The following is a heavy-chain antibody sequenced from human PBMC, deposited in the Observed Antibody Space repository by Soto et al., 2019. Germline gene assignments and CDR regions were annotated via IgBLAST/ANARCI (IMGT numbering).Heavy chain of an antibody. V-gene: IGHV1-69*13. CDR3: ARVGKKQSLVLPYYGMDV. J-gene: IGHJ6*02. CDR2: IIPIFGTA. Sequence: ASVKVSCKASGGTFSSYAISWVRQAPGQGLEWMGGIIPIFGTANYAQKFQGRVTITADESTSTAYMELSSLRSEDTAVYYCARVGKKQSLVLPYYGMDVWGQGTTDTVSS. CDR1: GGTFSSYA. D-gene: IGHD6-19*01.